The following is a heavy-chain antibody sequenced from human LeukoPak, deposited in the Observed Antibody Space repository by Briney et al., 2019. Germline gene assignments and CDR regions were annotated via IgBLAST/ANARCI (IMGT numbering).Heavy chain of an antibody. CDR2: INTDGSTT. CDR1: GFIFSSYG. Sequence: TGGSLRLSCAASGFIFSSYGMHWVRQAPGKGLVWVSHINTDGSTTNYADSVKGRFSVSRDNAKNTLYLQMNSLGAEDTAVYYCARDLDRDGSTHFDYWGQGTLVTVSS. D-gene: IGHD1-1*01. V-gene: IGHV3-74*01. J-gene: IGHJ4*02. CDR3: ARDLDRDGSTHFDY.